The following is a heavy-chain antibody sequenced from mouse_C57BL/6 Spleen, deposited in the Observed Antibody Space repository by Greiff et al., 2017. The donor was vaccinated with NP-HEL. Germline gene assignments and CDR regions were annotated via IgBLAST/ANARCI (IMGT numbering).Heavy chain of an antibody. CDR2: IYPRSGNT. CDR3: ARSDDYDLAY. Sequence: QVQLQQSGAELARPGASVKLSCKASGYTFTSYGISWVKQRTGQGLEWIGEIYPRSGNTYYNEKFKGKATLTADKSSSTAYMELRSLTSEDSAVYFCARSDDYDLAYWGQGTLVTVSA. V-gene: IGHV1-81*01. J-gene: IGHJ3*01. CDR1: GYTFTSYG. D-gene: IGHD2-4*01.